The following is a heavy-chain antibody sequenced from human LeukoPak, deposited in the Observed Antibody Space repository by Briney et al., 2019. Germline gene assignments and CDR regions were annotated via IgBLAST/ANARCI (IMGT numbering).Heavy chain of an antibody. V-gene: IGHV4-59*04. CDR3: ATGTGYCSSGSCYDY. Sequence: SETLSLTCTVSGGSISNYYWSWIRQPPGKGLEWIGYIFHSGSTYYNPSLKSRVTILVDRSKNQFSLKLSSVTAADTAVYYCATGTGYCSSGSCYDYWGQGTLVTVSS. CDR1: GGSISNYY. D-gene: IGHD2-15*01. J-gene: IGHJ4*02. CDR2: IFHSGST.